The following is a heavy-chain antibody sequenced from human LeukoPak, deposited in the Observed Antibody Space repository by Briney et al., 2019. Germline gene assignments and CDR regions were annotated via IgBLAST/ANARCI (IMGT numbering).Heavy chain of an antibody. Sequence: SETLSLTCTVSGGSISSSSYYWGWIRQPPGKGLEWIGSIYYSGSTYYNPSLKSRVTISVDTSKNQFSLKLSSVTAADTAVYYCARHFWSGAYCGGDCYSLNWFDPWGQGTLVTVS. D-gene: IGHD2-21*02. CDR2: IYYSGST. V-gene: IGHV4-39*01. J-gene: IGHJ5*02. CDR1: GGSISSSSYY. CDR3: ARHFWSGAYCGGDCYSLNWFDP.